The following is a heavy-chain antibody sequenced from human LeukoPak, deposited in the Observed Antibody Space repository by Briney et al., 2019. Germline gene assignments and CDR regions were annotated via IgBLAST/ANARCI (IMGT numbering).Heavy chain of an antibody. CDR2: ISGSGGST. V-gene: IGHV3-23*01. CDR3: VNSPKSDY. CDR1: GFTFSSYE. J-gene: IGHJ4*02. Sequence: GGSLRLSCAASGFTFSSYEVSWFRQAPGKGLEWLSAISGSGGSTYYADSVQGRFTISRDNSKNTLYLQMSSLRAEDTAVYYCVNSPKSDYWGQGTLVTVSS.